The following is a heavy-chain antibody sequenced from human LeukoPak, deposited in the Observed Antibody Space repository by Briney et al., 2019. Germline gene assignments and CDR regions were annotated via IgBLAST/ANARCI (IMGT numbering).Heavy chain of an antibody. J-gene: IGHJ4*02. V-gene: IGHV3-33*01. CDR1: GFTFSSYG. Sequence: RSLRLSCAASGFTFSSYGMHWVRQAPGKGLEWVAVIWYDGSNKYYADSVKGRFTISRDNSKNTLYLQMNSLRAEDTAVYYCAREGYSSSWYYFDYWGQGTLVTVSS. CDR3: AREGYSSSWYYFDY. CDR2: IWYDGSNK. D-gene: IGHD6-13*01.